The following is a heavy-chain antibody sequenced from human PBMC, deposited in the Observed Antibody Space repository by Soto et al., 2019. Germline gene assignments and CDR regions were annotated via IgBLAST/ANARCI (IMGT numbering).Heavy chain of an antibody. Sequence: SETLSLTCAFYGGSFIGYYWSWIRQPPGKGLEWIGEINHSGSTNYNPSLKSRVTISVDTSKNQFSLKLSSVTAADTAVYYCATMVTATYYFDYWGQGTLVTVSS. J-gene: IGHJ4*02. D-gene: IGHD2-21*02. V-gene: IGHV4-34*01. CDR1: GGSFIGYY. CDR3: ATMVTATYYFDY. CDR2: INHSGST.